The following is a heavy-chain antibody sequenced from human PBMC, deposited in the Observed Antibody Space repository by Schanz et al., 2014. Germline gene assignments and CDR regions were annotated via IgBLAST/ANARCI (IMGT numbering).Heavy chain of an antibody. CDR2: ITSNGGGT. D-gene: IGHD2-15*01. Sequence: EVQLVESGGGLVQPGGSLRLSCAASGFTFSSNAMCWVRQAPGKGLEWVSTITSNGGGTYYADSVKGRFTISRDDSKNMLYLQMNSLRAEDTAVYYCATENWWTVEKWGQGTLVTVSS. CDR3: ATENWWTVEK. V-gene: IGHV3-23*04. CDR1: GFTFSSNA. J-gene: IGHJ4*02.